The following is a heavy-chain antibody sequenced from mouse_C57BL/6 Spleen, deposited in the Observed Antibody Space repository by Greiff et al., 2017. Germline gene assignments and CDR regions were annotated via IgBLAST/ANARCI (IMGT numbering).Heavy chain of an antibody. J-gene: IGHJ2*01. Sequence: EVMLVESGGGLVKPGGSLKLSCAASGFTFSDYGMHWVRQAPERGLEWVAYISSGSSTFYYADTVKGRFTISRDNAKNTLFLQLTSLRSEDAAMYYCAREGFSLDDWGQGTTLTVAS. CDR2: ISSGSSTF. CDR3: AREGFSLDD. V-gene: IGHV5-17*01. CDR1: GFTFSDYG.